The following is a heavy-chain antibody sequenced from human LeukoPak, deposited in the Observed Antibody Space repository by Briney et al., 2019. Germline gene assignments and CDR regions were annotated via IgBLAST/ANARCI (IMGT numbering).Heavy chain of an antibody. V-gene: IGHV4-59*01. CDR3: AKFYYDDTGVSYFFDS. D-gene: IGHD3-3*01. CDR2: VYYNAGT. J-gene: IGHJ4*02. CDR1: GAFFSRYY. Sequence: PSETLSLTCTASGAFFSRYYWSWIRQSPGKGLEWIGYVYYNAGTKYNPSLEGRITISIDASKNQFSLRLNSVTAADTAIYYCAKFYYDDTGVSYFFDSWGRGTLVTVSS.